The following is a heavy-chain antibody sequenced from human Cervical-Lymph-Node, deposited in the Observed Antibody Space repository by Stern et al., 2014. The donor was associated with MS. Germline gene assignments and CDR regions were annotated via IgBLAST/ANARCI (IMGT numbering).Heavy chain of an antibody. D-gene: IGHD5-12*01. CDR3: ARDLAPDY. J-gene: IGHJ4*02. V-gene: IGHV3-11*06. Sequence: GRFTISRDNAKNSLYLQMNSLRGEDTAVYYCARDLAPDYWGQGTLVTVSS.